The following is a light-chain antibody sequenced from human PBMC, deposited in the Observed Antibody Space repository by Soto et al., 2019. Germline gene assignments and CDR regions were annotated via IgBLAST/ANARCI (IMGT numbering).Light chain of an antibody. Sequence: QSVLTQAASASGSPGQSITISCTGTSNDIGAYNRVSWYQQHPGKVPQVMIYEVTNRPSGVSTRFSGFKSGNTAFLTISGLQTEDEAHYYCASHTASNTWVFGGGTQVTVL. CDR3: ASHTASNTWV. J-gene: IGLJ3*02. CDR1: SNDIGAYNR. CDR2: EVT. V-gene: IGLV2-14*03.